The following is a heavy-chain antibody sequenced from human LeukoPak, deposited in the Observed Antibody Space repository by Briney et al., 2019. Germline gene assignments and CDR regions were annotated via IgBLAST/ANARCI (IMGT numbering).Heavy chain of an antibody. CDR3: AELGITMIGGV. D-gene: IGHD3-10*02. CDR1: GFTFSSYE. V-gene: IGHV3-48*03. CDR2: ISSSGSTI. J-gene: IGHJ6*04. Sequence: GGSLRLSCAASGFTFSSYEMNWVRQAPGRGLEWVSYISSSGSTIYYADSVKGRFTISRDNAKNSLYLQMNSLRAEDMAVYYCAELGITMIGGVWGKGTTVTISS.